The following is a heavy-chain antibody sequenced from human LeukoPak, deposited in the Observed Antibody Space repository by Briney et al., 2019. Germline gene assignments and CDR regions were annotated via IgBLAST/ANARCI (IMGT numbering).Heavy chain of an antibody. CDR3: ARQFSYYYGSGSYFDY. CDR1: GGSISSSSYY. J-gene: IGHJ4*02. V-gene: IGHV4-39*01. CDR2: IYYSGST. D-gene: IGHD3-10*01. Sequence: SETLSLTCTVSGGSISSSSYYWGWIRQPPGKGLEWIGSIYYSGSTYYNPSLESRVTISVDTSKNQFSLKLSPVTAADTAVYYCARQFSYYYGSGSYFDYWGQGTLVTVSS.